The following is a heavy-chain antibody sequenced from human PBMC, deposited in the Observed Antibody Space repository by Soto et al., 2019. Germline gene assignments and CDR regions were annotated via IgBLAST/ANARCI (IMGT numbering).Heavy chain of an antibody. CDR2: TYYRSRWYN. V-gene: IGHV6-1*01. CDR1: GDSVSSNSAA. D-gene: IGHD3-22*01. J-gene: IGHJ4*02. CDR3: ARGHRNLVVVLD. Sequence: SQTLSLTCAISGDSVSSNSAAWTWIRQSPSRGLEFLGRTYYRSRWYNDYAISVKSRITINPDTSENQFSLKLSSVTAADTAVYYCARGHRNLVVVLDWGQGTLVTVSS.